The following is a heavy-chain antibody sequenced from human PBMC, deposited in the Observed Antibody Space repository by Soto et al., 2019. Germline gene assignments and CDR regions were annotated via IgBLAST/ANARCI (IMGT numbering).Heavy chain of an antibody. J-gene: IGHJ3*02. CDR1: GFTFSSYA. CDR2: ISSSSSNI. V-gene: IGHV3-21*01. CDR3: ARIRLGYDAFDI. D-gene: IGHD2-15*01. Sequence: GGSLRLSCAASGFTFSSYAMSWVRQAPGKGLEWVSSISSSSSNIYYADSVKGRFTISRDNAKNSLYLQMNSLRAEDTAVYYCARIRLGYDAFDIWGQGTMVTVSS.